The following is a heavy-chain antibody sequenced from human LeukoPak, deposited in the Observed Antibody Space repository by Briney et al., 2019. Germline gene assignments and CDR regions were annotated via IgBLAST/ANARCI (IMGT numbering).Heavy chain of an antibody. J-gene: IGHJ4*02. Sequence: GGSLRLSCAASGFTFSSYSMNWVRQAPGKGLEWVSSISSSSSYIYYADSVKGRFTISRDNAKNSLYLQMNSLRAEDTDVYYCARDGGFRDIVATPFSYFDYWGQGTLVTVSS. CDR2: ISSSSSYI. CDR1: GFTFSSYS. CDR3: ARDGGFRDIVATPFSYFDY. D-gene: IGHD5-12*01. V-gene: IGHV3-21*01.